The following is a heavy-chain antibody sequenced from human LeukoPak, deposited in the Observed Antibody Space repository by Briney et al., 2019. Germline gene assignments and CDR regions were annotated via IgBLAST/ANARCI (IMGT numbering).Heavy chain of an antibody. CDR2: ISWNSGSI. D-gene: IGHD3-22*01. Sequence: GRSLRLSCAASGFTFDDYAMHWVRQAPRKGLEWVSGISWNSGSIGYADSVKGRFTISRDNAKNSLYLQMNSLRAEDTALYYCAKGSSGYYNWFDHWGQGTLVTVSS. J-gene: IGHJ5*02. CDR1: GFTFDDYA. CDR3: AKGSSGYYNWFDH. V-gene: IGHV3-9*01.